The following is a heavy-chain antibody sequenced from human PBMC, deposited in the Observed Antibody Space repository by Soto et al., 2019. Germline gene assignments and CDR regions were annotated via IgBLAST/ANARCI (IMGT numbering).Heavy chain of an antibody. CDR3: ARGASSLTTFYFDL. J-gene: IGHJ2*01. CDR1: GYTFTSYA. CDR2: INPGNGNT. D-gene: IGHD4-17*01. V-gene: IGHV1-3*01. Sequence: QVQVVQSGAEVKKPGASVTVSCKASGYTFTSYAMHWVRQAPGQSLEWMGWINPGNGNTRYSQKFQGRVTITRDTSASTAYMELSSLRSEDTAVYYCARGASSLTTFYFDLWGRGTLVTVSS.